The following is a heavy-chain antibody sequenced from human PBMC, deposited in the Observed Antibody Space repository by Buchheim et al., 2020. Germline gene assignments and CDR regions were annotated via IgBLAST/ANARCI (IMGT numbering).Heavy chain of an antibody. CDR1: GDSINNYY. J-gene: IGHJ4*02. Sequence: QVQLRESGPGLVKPSETLSLTCTVSGDSINNYYWSWIRQSPGKGLEWIGYVYYTGSPIYNPSLKSRVNIVVDRSRNQLSLGLASVTAADTAVYYCGRLLAAGTFVVEHWGQGTL. V-gene: IGHV4-59*01. CDR2: VYYTGSP. D-gene: IGHD2-21*01. CDR3: GRLLAAGTFVVEH.